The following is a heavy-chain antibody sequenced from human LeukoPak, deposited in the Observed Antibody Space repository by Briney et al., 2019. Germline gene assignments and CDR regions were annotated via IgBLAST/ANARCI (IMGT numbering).Heavy chain of an antibody. D-gene: IGHD6-25*01. CDR1: GFTFSDYY. V-gene: IGHV3-11*01. J-gene: IGHJ4*02. Sequence: GGSLRLSCAASGFTFSDYYMSWIRQAPGKGLEWVSYISSSGNTIYYADSVKGRFTISRDNAKNSLYLQMNSLRAEDTAVYYCARSIAADATTFGYWGQGTLVTVSS. CDR2: ISSSGNTI. CDR3: ARSIAADATTFGY.